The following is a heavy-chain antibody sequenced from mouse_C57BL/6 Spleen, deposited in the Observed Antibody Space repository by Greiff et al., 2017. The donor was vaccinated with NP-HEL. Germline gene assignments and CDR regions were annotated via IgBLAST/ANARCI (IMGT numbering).Heavy chain of an antibody. V-gene: IGHV1-26*01. Sequence: VQLQQSGPELVKPGASVKISCKASGYTFTDYYMKWVKQSHGKSLEWIGDINPNTGGTSYNQKFKGKATLTVAKSSSTAYMELRSLTSEDSAVYYCARDYYDYDVGWFAYWGQGTLVTVSA. D-gene: IGHD2-4*01. CDR3: ARDYYDYDVGWFAY. CDR2: INPNTGGT. J-gene: IGHJ3*01. CDR1: GYTFTDYY.